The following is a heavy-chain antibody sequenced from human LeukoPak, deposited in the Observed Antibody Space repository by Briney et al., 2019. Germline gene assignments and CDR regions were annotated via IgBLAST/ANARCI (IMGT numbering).Heavy chain of an antibody. CDR2: ISSSSAYI. CDR3: ARENFYDSSGYDAFDI. D-gene: IGHD3-22*01. Sequence: PGGSLRLSCAASGFTFIAYSMNWVRQAQGKGLEWVSSISSSSAYIHYADSVEGRFTVSRDNAKNSLYLQMNSLRAEDTAVYYCARENFYDSSGYDAFDIWGQGTMVTVSS. V-gene: IGHV3-21*01. CDR1: GFTFIAYS. J-gene: IGHJ3*02.